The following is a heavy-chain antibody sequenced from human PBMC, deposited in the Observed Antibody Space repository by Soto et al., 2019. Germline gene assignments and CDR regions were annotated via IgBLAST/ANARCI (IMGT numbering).Heavy chain of an antibody. D-gene: IGHD3-16*01. CDR3: ARDRWGSYSFDS. Sequence: QVQLVQSGAEVKKPGSSVKVSCKASGGVFRNYAINWVRQAPGQGLEWMGGIIPVFGTADYPQKFQGRVTITADESTTTGYMELTSLKTEDTAVYFCARDRWGSYSFDSWGQGPLVTVAS. J-gene: IGHJ5*01. CDR1: GGVFRNYA. CDR2: IIPVFGTA. V-gene: IGHV1-69*01.